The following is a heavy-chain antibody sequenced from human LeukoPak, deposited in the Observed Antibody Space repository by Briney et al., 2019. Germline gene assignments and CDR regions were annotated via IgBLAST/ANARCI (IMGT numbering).Heavy chain of an antibody. D-gene: IGHD5-18*01. J-gene: IGHJ4*02. CDR1: GFTFIGHI. V-gene: IGHV3-48*04. CDR3: ARGRGYSYGFAY. Sequence: PGGSLRLSCAASGFTFIGHIMNWVRQAPGKGLEWVSYISSSGSTIYYADSVKGRFTISRDNAKNSLYLQMNSLRAEDTAVYYCARGRGYSYGFAYWGQGTLVTVSS. CDR2: ISSSGSTI.